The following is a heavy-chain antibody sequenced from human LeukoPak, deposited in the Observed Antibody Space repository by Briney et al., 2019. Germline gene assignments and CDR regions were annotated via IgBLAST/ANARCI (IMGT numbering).Heavy chain of an antibody. Sequence: SETLSLTCAIYGGSFNDYYCSWVRQSPGKGLEWIGEINYSETTNYNPSLKSRVTLSVDMSKNQFSLKLSSVTAADTAVYYCAGRRGSGLYYFDYRGQGTLVTVSS. CDR2: INYSETT. CDR1: GGSFNDYY. V-gene: IGHV4-34*01. CDR3: AGRRGSGLYYFDY. D-gene: IGHD3-3*01. J-gene: IGHJ4*02.